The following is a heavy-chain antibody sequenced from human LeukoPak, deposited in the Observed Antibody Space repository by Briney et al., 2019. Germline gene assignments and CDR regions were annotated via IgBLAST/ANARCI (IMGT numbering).Heavy chain of an antibody. CDR1: GFTFSNAW. V-gene: IGHV3-23*01. J-gene: IGHJ4*02. Sequence: GGSLRLSCAASGFTFSNAWMSWVRQAPGKGLEWVSGISPNGVITYYADSVKGRFTISRDNSKGTVYLQMNSLRPEDTAVYYCAKDDAWLQYGNWGRGTLVTVSS. CDR2: ISPNGVIT. D-gene: IGHD5-24*01. CDR3: AKDDAWLQYGN.